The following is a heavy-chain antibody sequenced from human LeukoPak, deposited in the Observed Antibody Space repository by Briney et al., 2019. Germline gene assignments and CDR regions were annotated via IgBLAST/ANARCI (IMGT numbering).Heavy chain of an antibody. Sequence: PTGRSLRLSCAAFGFSFVDYGMSWVRQAPGKGLEWVSGIYWNGGSTGYADSVKGRFTISRDNAKNSPYLQMNSLRAEDTALYYCARRRFDFCIGYFYYMDFWVKGTTVTVSS. V-gene: IGHV3-20*04. CDR1: GFSFVDYG. CDR3: ARRRFDFCIGYFYYMDF. CDR2: IYWNGGST. J-gene: IGHJ6*03. D-gene: IGHD3-3*01.